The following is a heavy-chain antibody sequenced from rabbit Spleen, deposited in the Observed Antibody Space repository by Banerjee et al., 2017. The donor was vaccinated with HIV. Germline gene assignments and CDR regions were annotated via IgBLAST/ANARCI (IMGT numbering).Heavy chain of an antibody. CDR1: GFDFSNYYM. CDR3: ARDLDGAIGWNFGW. V-gene: IGHV1S45*01. CDR2: IAIGSVRT. D-gene: IGHD2-1*01. Sequence: QEQLKESGGGLVQPGGSLKLSCKASGFDFSNYYMNWVRQAPGKGLEWIGCIAIGSVRTYYASWAKGRFTISRTSSTTVTLRMTSLTAADTATYFCARDLDGAIGWNFGWWGPGTLVTVS. J-gene: IGHJ4*01.